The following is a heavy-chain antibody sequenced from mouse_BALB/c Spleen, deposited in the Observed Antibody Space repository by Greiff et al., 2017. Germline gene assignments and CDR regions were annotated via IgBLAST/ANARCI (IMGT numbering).Heavy chain of an antibody. V-gene: IGHV5-6*01. CDR2: ISSGGSYT. J-gene: IGHJ4*01. Sequence: EVMLVESGGDLVKPGGSLKLSCAASGFTFSSYGMSWVRQTPDKRLEWVATISSGGSYTYYPDSVKGRFTISRDNAKNTLYLQMSSLKSEDTAMYYCARQGFDPDAMDYWGQGTSVTVSS. CDR1: GFTFSSYG. CDR3: ARQGFDPDAMDY.